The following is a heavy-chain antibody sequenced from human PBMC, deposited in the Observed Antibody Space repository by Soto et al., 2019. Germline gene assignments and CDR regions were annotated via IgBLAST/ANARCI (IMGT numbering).Heavy chain of an antibody. Sequence: GGSLRLSCAASGFSFSASAIHWVRQASGKGLEWVGRIRSKGSSYATEYAASVKGRFTISRDNSKNTLYLQMNSLRAEDTAVYYCSLWFGELSYARYYFDYWGQGTLVTVSS. J-gene: IGHJ4*02. CDR2: IRSKGSSYAT. CDR3: SLWFGELSYARYYFDY. CDR1: GFSFSASA. D-gene: IGHD3-10*01. V-gene: IGHV3-73*01.